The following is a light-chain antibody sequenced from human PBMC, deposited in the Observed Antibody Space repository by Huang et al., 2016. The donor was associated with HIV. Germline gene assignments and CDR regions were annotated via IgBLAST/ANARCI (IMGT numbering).Light chain of an antibody. Sequence: DIQMTQSPSTLSASEGDRVTIPCRASQSISRWLAWYPQKPGQAPKLLIYDASTLKSGVPSRCSGSGSGTDFTLTISSLQPDDFATYYCQQYSSYPWTFGPGTKVEI. V-gene: IGKV1-5*01. CDR2: DAS. J-gene: IGKJ1*01. CDR3: QQYSSYPWT. CDR1: QSISRW.